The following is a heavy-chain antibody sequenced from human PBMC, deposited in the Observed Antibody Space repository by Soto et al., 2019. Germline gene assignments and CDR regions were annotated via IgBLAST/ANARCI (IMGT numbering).Heavy chain of an antibody. J-gene: IGHJ4*02. CDR1: GGTFSSYA. V-gene: IGHV1-69*01. CDR3: ARGLNDYVWGSYRYTGYFDY. Sequence: QVQLVQSGAEVKKPGSSVKVSCKASGGTFSSYAISWVRQAPGQGLEWMGGIIPIFGTANYAQKFQGRVTITADESTSTAYMELSSLRSEDTAVYYCARGLNDYVWGSYRYTGYFDYWGQGPLVTVSS. D-gene: IGHD3-16*02. CDR2: IIPIFGTA.